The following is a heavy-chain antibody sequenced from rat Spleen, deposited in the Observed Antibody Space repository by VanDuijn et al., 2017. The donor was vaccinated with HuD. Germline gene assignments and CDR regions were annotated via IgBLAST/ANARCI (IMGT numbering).Heavy chain of an antibody. Sequence: EVQLVESGGGLVQPGRSLKLSCTASGFTFSNYYMAWVRQAPTMGLEWVAYISSGGGDSHYRDSVKGRFTISRDNAKSTLYLQMDSLRSEDTATYYCTTALITLPWGQGTLVTVSS. D-gene: IGHD1-1*01. CDR3: TTALITLP. J-gene: IGHJ3*01. CDR2: ISSGGGDS. CDR1: GFTFSNYY. V-gene: IGHV5-27*01.